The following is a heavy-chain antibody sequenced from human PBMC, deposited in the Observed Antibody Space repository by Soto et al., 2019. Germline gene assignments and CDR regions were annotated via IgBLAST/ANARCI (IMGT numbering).Heavy chain of an antibody. CDR3: ARYSSGWPYYFDY. V-gene: IGHV5-51*01. D-gene: IGHD6-19*01. CDR2: IYLSDSDT. CDR1: GYSFTSYW. Sequence: XESLTISCKGSGYSFTSYWIALVRQMPGKGLEWMGIIYLSDSDTRYSPSFQGRVTISADKSISTAYLQWSSLKASDTAMYYCARYSSGWPYYFDYWGQGTLVTVSS. J-gene: IGHJ4*02.